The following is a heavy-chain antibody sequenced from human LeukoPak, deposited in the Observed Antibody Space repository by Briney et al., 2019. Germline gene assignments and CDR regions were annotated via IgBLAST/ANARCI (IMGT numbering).Heavy chain of an antibody. D-gene: IGHD3-10*01. CDR3: ARAGQEWFGELGFDS. Sequence: GGSLRLSCAASGFTFDDYAMHWVRQAPGKGLEWVSGISWNSGSIGYADSVKGRFTISRDNAKNSLFLQMNSLRVEDTAVYYCARAGQEWFGELGFDSWGQGTLVTVSS. V-gene: IGHV3-9*01. CDR1: GFTFDDYA. J-gene: IGHJ4*02. CDR2: ISWNSGSI.